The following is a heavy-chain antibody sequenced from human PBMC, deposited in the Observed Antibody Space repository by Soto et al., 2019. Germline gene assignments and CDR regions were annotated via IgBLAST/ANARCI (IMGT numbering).Heavy chain of an antibody. CDR3: AREPITMIVVVPKEFDY. V-gene: IGHV3-30-3*01. CDR2: ISYDGSNK. Sequence: GGSLRLSCAASGFTFSSYAMHWVRQAPGKGLEWVAVISYDGSNKYYADSVKGRFTISRDNSKNTLYLQMNSLRAEDTAVYYFAREPITMIVVVPKEFDYWGQGTLVTVSS. J-gene: IGHJ4*02. D-gene: IGHD3-22*01. CDR1: GFTFSSYA.